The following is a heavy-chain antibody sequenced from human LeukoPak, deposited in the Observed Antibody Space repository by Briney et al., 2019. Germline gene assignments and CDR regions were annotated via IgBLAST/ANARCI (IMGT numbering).Heavy chain of an antibody. Sequence: ASVKVSCKASGYTFTGYYMHWVRQAPGQGLEWMGWINPNSGGTNYAQKFQGRVTMTRDTSISTAYMELSRLRSDDTAVYYCAGPLTLNSRDDYNYYYYYGMDVWGQGTTVTVSS. V-gene: IGHV1-2*02. CDR1: GYTFTGYY. CDR2: INPNSGGT. CDR3: AGPLTLNSRDDYNYYYYYGMDV. D-gene: IGHD5-24*01. J-gene: IGHJ6*02.